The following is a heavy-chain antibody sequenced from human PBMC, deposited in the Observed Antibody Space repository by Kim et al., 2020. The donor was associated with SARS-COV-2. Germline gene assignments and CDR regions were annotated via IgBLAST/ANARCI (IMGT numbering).Heavy chain of an antibody. V-gene: IGHV3-66*01. CDR1: GFTVSSNY. D-gene: IGHD3-22*01. J-gene: IGHJ4*02. CDR2: IYSGGST. Sequence: GGSLRLSCAASGFTVSSNYMSWVRQAPGKGLEWVSVIYSGGSTYYADSVKGRFTISRDNSKNTLYLQMNSLRAEDTAVYYCARDLSPKYYDSSGSVGGGWGQGTLVTVSS. CDR3: ARDLSPKYYDSSGSVGGG.